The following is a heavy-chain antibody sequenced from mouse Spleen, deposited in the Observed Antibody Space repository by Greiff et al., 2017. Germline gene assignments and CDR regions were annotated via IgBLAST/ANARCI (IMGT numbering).Heavy chain of an antibody. CDR1: GYTFTDYN. V-gene: IGHV1-22*01. Sequence: VQLQQSGPELVKPGASVKMSCKASGYTFTDYNMHWVKQSHGKSLEWIGYINPNNGGTSYNQKFKGKATLTVNKSSSTAYMELRSLTSEDSAVYYCARDLIYYYDGSYPGWFAYWGQGTLVTVSA. J-gene: IGHJ3*01. D-gene: IGHD1-1*01. CDR3: ARDLIYYYDGSYPGWFAY. CDR2: INPNNGGT.